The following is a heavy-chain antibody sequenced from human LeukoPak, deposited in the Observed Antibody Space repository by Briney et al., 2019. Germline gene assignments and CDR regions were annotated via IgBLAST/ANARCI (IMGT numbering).Heavy chain of an antibody. V-gene: IGHV3-73*01. CDR1: GFTFSGSA. D-gene: IGHD2-15*01. J-gene: IGHJ2*01. Sequence: PGGSLRLSCAASGFTFSGSAMHWVRQASGKGLEWVGRIRSKANSYATAYAASVKGRFTISRDDSKNTAYLQMNSLKTEDTAVYYCTRRGVVAALHYWYFDLWGRGTLVTVSS. CDR2: IRSKANSYAT. CDR3: TRRGVVAALHYWYFDL.